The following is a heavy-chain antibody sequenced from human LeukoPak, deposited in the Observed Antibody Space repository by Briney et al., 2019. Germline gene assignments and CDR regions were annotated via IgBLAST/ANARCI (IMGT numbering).Heavy chain of an antibody. J-gene: IGHJ3*02. D-gene: IGHD2-15*01. Sequence: GGSLRLSCAASGFTFSSYAMSWVRQAPGKGLEWVSAISGSGGSTYYADSVKGRFTISRDNAKNSLYLQMNSLRAEDMALYYCAKEGRDAFDIWGQGTMVTVSS. CDR1: GFTFSSYA. CDR3: AKEGRDAFDI. V-gene: IGHV3-23*01. CDR2: ISGSGGST.